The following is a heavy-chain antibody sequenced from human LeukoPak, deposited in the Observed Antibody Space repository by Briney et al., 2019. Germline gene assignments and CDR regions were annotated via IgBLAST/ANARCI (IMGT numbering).Heavy chain of an antibody. CDR2: IIPIFGTA. CDR3: ASKYCSSTSCYELSNWFDP. V-gene: IGHV1-69*06. D-gene: IGHD2-2*01. Sequence: GSSVKVSCKASGGTFSSYAISWVRQALGQGLEWMGGIIPIFGTANYAQKFQGRVTITADKSTSTAYMELSSLRSEDTAVYYCASKYCSSTSCYELSNWFDPWGQGTLVTVSS. CDR1: GGTFSSYA. J-gene: IGHJ5*02.